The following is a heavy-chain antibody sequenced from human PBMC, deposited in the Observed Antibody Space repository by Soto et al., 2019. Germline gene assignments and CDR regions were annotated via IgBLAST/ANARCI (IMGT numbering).Heavy chain of an antibody. CDR3: ARSMKGMDV. J-gene: IGHJ6*02. CDR1: GGSISSGGYY. Sequence: PSETLSLTCTVSGGSISSGGYYWSWIRQHPGKGLEWIGFVSYTGSNNCNPSLKSRITISVDSSKNQFFLKLTSVTATDTAVYYCARSMKGMDVWGQGTTVTVSS. V-gene: IGHV4-61*08. CDR2: VSYTGSN.